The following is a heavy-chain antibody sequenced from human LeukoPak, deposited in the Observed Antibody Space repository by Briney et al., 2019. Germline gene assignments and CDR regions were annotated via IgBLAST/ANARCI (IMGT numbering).Heavy chain of an antibody. CDR2: ISGSGGST. V-gene: IGHV3-23*01. CDR3: AKDRLPYNWNDGVDY. Sequence: GGSLRLSCAASGVTLSTYAMSWARQAPGKGLEWVSAISGSGGSTYYADSVKGRFTISRDNSKNTLYLQMNSLRAEDTAVYYCAKDRLPYNWNDGVDYWGQGTLVTVSS. CDR1: GVTLSTYA. J-gene: IGHJ4*02. D-gene: IGHD1-20*01.